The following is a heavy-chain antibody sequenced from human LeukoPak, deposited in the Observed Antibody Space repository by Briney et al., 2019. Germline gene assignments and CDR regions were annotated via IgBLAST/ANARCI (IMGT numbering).Heavy chain of an antibody. CDR1: GFTFSGSA. D-gene: IGHD4-23*01. J-gene: IGHJ4*02. CDR2: ISGNGAAT. V-gene: IGHV3-23*01. CDR3: AKDLTDYGGNSAMDY. Sequence: GGSLRLSCAASGFTFSGSAMSWVRQAPGKGLEWVSAISGNGAATFYADSVKGRFTISRDNSKNTLYLQMNSLRAEDTAVYYCAKDLTDYGGNSAMDYWGQGTLVTVSS.